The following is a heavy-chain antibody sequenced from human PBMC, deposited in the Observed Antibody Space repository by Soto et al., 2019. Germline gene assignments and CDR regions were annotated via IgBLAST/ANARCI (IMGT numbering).Heavy chain of an antibody. J-gene: IGHJ4*02. CDR3: ARATYDSSTYYLDY. CDR1: GASISGGDYY. D-gene: IGHD3-22*01. CDR2: IYYTGNT. Sequence: QVHLQESGPGLVKPSQTLSLTCTLSGASISGGDYYWTWIRQPPGKGLEWIGSIYYTGNTYYNPSLPSRAFISVDPSDNQFSLKLGSMTAADTAIYYCARATYDSSTYYLDYWGQGTLVTVSS. V-gene: IGHV4-30-4*01.